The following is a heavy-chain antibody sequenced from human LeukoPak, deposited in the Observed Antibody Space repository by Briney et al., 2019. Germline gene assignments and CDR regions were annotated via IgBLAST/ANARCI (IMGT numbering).Heavy chain of an antibody. J-gene: IGHJ4*02. V-gene: IGHV3-21*01. CDR3: ARTALWIQLWQTGFFDY. Sequence: GGSLRLSCAASGFTFSSHSMNWVRQAPGKGLEWVSSISSSSSYIYYADSVKGRFTISRDNAKNSLYLQMNSLRAEDTAVYYCARTALWIQLWQTGFFDYWGQGTLVTVSS. CDR2: ISSSSSYI. D-gene: IGHD5-18*01. CDR1: GFTFSSHS.